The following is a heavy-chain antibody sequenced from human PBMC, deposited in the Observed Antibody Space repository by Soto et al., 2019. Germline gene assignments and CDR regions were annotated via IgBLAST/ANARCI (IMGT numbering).Heavy chain of an antibody. D-gene: IGHD3-9*01. CDR2: IIPIFGTA. Sequence: QVQLVQSGAEVKKPGSSVKVSCKASGGTFSSYAISWVRQAPGQGLEWMGGIIPIFGTANYAQKFQGRVTITADESTSTAYMELSSLRSEDTAVYYCARQLRYFDWPCCDAFDIWGQGTMVTVSS. J-gene: IGHJ3*02. CDR3: ARQLRYFDWPCCDAFDI. V-gene: IGHV1-69*12. CDR1: GGTFSSYA.